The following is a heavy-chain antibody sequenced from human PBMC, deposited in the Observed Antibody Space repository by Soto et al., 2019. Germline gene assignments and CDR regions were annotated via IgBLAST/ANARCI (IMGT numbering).Heavy chain of an antibody. CDR2: IIPIFGTA. V-gene: IGHV1-69*13. D-gene: IGHD3-10*01. CDR3: ARSYISGSYYNVELYYYGMDV. Sequence: AASVKVSCKASGGTFSSYAISWVRQAPGQGLEWMGGIIPIFGTANYAQKFQGRVTITADESTSTAYMELSSLRSEDTAVYYCARSYISGSYYNVELYYYGMDVWGQGTTVTVS. CDR1: GGTFSSYA. J-gene: IGHJ6*02.